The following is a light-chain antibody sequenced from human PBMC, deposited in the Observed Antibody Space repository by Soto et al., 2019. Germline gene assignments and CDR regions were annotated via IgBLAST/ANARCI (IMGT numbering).Light chain of an antibody. V-gene: IGKV3-20*01. CDR1: QSVSNNY. J-gene: IGKJ5*01. CDR3: QQYGSSPIT. CDR2: GAS. Sequence: EIVFTQSPGTLSLSPVERSTRSLSASQSVSNNYLAWYQQKPGQAPRLLIYGASNRATGIPDRFSGSGSGTDFTLTIRRLEPEDAAVYFCQQYGSSPITFGQGTRLEIK.